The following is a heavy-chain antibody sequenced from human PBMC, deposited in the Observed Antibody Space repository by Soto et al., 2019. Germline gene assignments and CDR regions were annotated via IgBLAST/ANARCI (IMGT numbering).Heavy chain of an antibody. V-gene: IGHV4-4*07. D-gene: IGHD1-26*01. CDR2: IYTSGST. CDR1: GGSIVSYY. CDR3: AREGASGFGMDV. J-gene: IGHJ6*02. Sequence: SETLSLACNVSGGSIVSYYCSFFRHPAGKPLEWIGRIYTSGSTNYNPSLKSRVSMSVDTSKNQFSLEVTSVTAADTAVYYCAREGASGFGMDVWGQGTTVTVYS.